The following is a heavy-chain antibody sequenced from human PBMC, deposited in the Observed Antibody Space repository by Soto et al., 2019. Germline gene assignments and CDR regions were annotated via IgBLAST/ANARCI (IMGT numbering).Heavy chain of an antibody. J-gene: IGHJ1*01. V-gene: IGHV4-59*01. D-gene: IGHD3-22*01. CDR3: ARETYYDSSGYYPVVYFQH. CDR2: IYYSGST. CDR1: GGSISSYY. Sequence: SETLSLTCTVSGGSISSYYWSWIRQPPGKGLEWIGYIYYSGSTNYNPSLKSRVTISVDTSKNQFSLKLSSVTAADTAVYYCARETYYDSSGYYPVVYFQHWGQGTLVTVSS.